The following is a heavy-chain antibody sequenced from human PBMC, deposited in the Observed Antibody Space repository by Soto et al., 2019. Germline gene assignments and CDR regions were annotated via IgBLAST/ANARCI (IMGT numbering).Heavy chain of an antibody. CDR3: ARHHLAGPFDY. Sequence: PGGSLRLSCAASGFTFNNYAVSWVRQAPGKGLERVSAISGSGFGTYYADSVKGRFTISSDNSKSTLFLQMNSLRPDDTAVYYCARHHLAGPFDYWGQGTLVTVSS. J-gene: IGHJ4*02. D-gene: IGHD3-3*02. V-gene: IGHV3-23*01. CDR1: GFTFNNYA. CDR2: ISGSGFGT.